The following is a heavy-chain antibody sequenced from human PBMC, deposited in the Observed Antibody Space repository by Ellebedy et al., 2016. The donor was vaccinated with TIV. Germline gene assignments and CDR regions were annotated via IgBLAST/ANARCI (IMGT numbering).Heavy chain of an antibody. J-gene: IGHJ5*02. CDR3: ARRDTS. CDR2: ISSSSNYI. Sequence: GESLKISCAASGFAFGGYTMNWVRQAPGKGLEWVSAISSSSNYIYYANSVRGRFTISRDNAKNSMYLQMNSLRADDTAVYYWARRDTSWGQGTLVTVSS. D-gene: IGHD5-18*01. V-gene: IGHV3-21*06. CDR1: GFAFGGYT.